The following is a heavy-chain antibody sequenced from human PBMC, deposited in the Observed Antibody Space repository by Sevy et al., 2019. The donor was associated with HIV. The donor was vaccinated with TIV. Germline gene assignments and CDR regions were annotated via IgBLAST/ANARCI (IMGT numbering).Heavy chain of an antibody. D-gene: IGHD6-6*01. V-gene: IGHV3-74*01. J-gene: IGHJ4*02. CDR2: LNGDGSDI. CDR3: FVRIRDSSEIDY. Sequence: GGSLRLSCAASGFTFSNYYMNWVRQGPGKGLVWVARLNGDGSDINYADSVRGRFTISRDNTKNTLYLQMSSLRGEDTAVYYCFVRIRDSSEIDYWGQGTLVTDSS. CDR1: GFTFSNYY.